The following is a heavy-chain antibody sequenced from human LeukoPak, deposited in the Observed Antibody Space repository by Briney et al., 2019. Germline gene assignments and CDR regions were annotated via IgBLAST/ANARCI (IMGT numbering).Heavy chain of an antibody. CDR2: ISVNGDST. J-gene: IGHJ4*02. CDR1: GFTFSSYA. CDR3: ARIGPGGHFDY. V-gene: IGHV3-64*02. Sequence: GGPLRLSCAASGFTFSSYALHWVRQAPGKGLEYVSGISVNGDSTYYADFVKGRFTISRDNSRNTLNLQMGGLRAEDTAVYYCARIGPGGHFDYWGQGTLVTVSS. D-gene: IGHD3-16*01.